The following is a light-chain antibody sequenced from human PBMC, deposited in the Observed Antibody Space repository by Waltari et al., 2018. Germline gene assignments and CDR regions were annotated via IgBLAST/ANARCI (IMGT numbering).Light chain of an antibody. CDR1: QSVGNY. Sequence: EIVLTQSPATLSLSPGDRATLPCRASQSVGNYLVWYQHKPGQAPRLLIYDASNRASGIPPRFSGSGSGTDFTLTISSLEPEDFAFYYCQQRNNWPPGLTFGGGTKVEI. CDR2: DAS. CDR3: QQRNNWPPGLT. J-gene: IGKJ4*01. V-gene: IGKV3-11*01.